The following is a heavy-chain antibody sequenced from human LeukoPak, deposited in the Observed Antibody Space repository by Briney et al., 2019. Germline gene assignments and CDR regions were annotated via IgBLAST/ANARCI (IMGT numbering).Heavy chain of an antibody. D-gene: IGHD3-10*01. CDR1: VGSISRYY. J-gene: IGHJ5*02. CDR3: AREHVLLWFGDLLKGDWFDP. Sequence: PSETLALSCTVSVGSISRYYWSWIRQPPGKGLEWIGYIYYSGSTNYNPSLKSRVTISVDTSKNQFSLKLSSVTAADTAVYYCAREHVLLWFGDLLKGDWFDPWGQGTLVTISS. V-gene: IGHV4-59*01. CDR2: IYYSGST.